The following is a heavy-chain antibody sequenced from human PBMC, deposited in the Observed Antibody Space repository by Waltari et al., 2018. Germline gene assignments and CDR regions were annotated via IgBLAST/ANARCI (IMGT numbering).Heavy chain of an antibody. CDR2: ISYDGSNK. CDR1: GFTFSSSA. CDR3: ARDQDGDYAPYFDY. J-gene: IGHJ4*02. D-gene: IGHD4-17*01. V-gene: IGHV3-30*01. Sequence: QVQLVESGGGVVQPGRSLRLSCAASGFTFSSSAMHWVSKAPGKGLEWVAVISYDGSNKYYADSVKGRFTISRDNSKNTLYLQMNSLRAEDTAVYYCARDQDGDYAPYFDYWGQGTLVTVSS.